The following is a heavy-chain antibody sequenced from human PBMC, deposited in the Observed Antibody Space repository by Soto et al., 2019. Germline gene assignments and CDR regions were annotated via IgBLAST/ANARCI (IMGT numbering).Heavy chain of an antibody. V-gene: IGHV4-34*01. CDR1: GGSFSGYY. J-gene: IGHJ5*02. D-gene: IGHD2-15*01. CDR3: ARGAVRPRYCSGGSCYRGWFDP. Sequence: QVQLQQWGAGLLKPSETLSLTCAVYGGSFSGYYWSWIRQPPGKGLEWIGEINHIVSTNYNPSLKSRVTISVDTSKNQFSLKLSSVTAADTAVYYCARGAVRPRYCSGGSCYRGWFDPWGQGTLVTVSS. CDR2: INHIVST.